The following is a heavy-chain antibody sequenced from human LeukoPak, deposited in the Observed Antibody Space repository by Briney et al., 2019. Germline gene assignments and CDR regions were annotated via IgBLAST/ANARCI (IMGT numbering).Heavy chain of an antibody. CDR3: ARHAESGYDRFDL. D-gene: IGHD5-12*01. CDR2: IYYSGST. CDR1: GGSISGYY. Sequence: SETLSLTCTVSGGSISGYYWSWIRQPPGKGLEWIGYIYYSGSTNYKSPLKSRVTMSGDTSKNQFSLELRSVTAADTAVYYCARHAESGYDRFDLWGQGTLVTVSS. J-gene: IGHJ5*02. V-gene: IGHV4-59*08.